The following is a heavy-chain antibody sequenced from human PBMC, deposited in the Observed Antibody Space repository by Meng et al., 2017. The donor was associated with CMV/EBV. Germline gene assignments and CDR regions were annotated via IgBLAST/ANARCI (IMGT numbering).Heavy chain of an antibody. V-gene: IGHV1-18*01. J-gene: IGHJ6*02. CDR2: ISAYNGNT. CDR3: ARATYYDFWSGYPPDV. Sequence: ASVNVSCKASGYTFTSYVISWVRQAPGQGLEWMGWISAYNGNTNYAQKLQGRVTMTTDTSTSTAYMELRSLRSDDTAVYYCARATYYDFWSGYPPDVWGQGTTVTVSS. D-gene: IGHD3-3*01. CDR1: GYTFTSYV.